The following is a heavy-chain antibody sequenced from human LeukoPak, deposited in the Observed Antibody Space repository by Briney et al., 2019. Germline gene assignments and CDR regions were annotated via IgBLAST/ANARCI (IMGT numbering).Heavy chain of an antibody. Sequence: GESLKISCGGSGYSFTSYWIGWVRQLPGKGLEWMGLIYPGDSDTRYSPSFQGQVTISADKSISTAYLQWNSLKASDTAIYFCARRFQYYCSGSYDIPSAFDISGQGTMVTVSS. CDR3: ARRFQYYCSGSYDIPSAFDI. D-gene: IGHD3-10*01. CDR1: GYSFTSYW. CDR2: IYPGDSDT. V-gene: IGHV5-51*01. J-gene: IGHJ3*02.